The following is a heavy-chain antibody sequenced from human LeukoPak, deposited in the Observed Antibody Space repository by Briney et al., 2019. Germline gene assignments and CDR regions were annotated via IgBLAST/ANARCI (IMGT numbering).Heavy chain of an antibody. CDR2: IYYSGST. CDR1: GGSISSYY. Sequence: TSETLSLTCTVSGGSISSYYWSWIRQPPGKGLEWIGYIYYSGSTNYNPSLKSRVTISVDTSKNQFSLKLSSVTAADTAVYYCARGGSSSAGPDYLGQGTLVTVSS. D-gene: IGHD6-6*01. CDR3: ARGGSSSAGPDY. V-gene: IGHV4-59*01. J-gene: IGHJ4*02.